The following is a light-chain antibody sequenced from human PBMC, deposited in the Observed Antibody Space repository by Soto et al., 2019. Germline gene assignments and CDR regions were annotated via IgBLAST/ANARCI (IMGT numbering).Light chain of an antibody. V-gene: IGKV4-1*01. J-gene: IGKJ1*01. CDR2: WAS. Sequence: DIVMTQSPDSLAVSLGERATINCKSSQSVLYSSNKKNYFAWYQQKPGQPPKLLIYWASTRESGVPDRFSGSGSGTDFTLAISSLQADDVAVYYCQQYYSTPWTFGQGTKVEIK. CDR1: QSVLYSSNKKNY. CDR3: QQYYSTPWT.